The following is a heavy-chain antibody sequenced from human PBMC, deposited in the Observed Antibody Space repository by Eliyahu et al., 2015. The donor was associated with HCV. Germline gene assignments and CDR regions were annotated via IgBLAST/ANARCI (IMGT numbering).Heavy chain of an antibody. V-gene: IGHV3-66*01. J-gene: IGHJ4*02. CDR1: GFTVSSTY. CDR2: IYSGGNT. Sequence: EVQLVESGGGLVQPGGSLRLSCAASGFTVSSTYLSWVRQAPGKGLEWVSVIYSGGNTYYADSVKGRFTISRDRSKNTVYLQMNSLRAEDTAVYYCARVIAVASDWGQGTLVTVSS. CDR3: ARVIAVASD. D-gene: IGHD6-19*01.